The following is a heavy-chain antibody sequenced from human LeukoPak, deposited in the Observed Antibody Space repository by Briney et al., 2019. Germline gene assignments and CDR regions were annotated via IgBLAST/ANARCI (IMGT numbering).Heavy chain of an antibody. D-gene: IGHD5-24*01. CDR3: AKDLGDGYTTNASDI. J-gene: IGHJ3*02. V-gene: IGHV3-30*18. CDR1: GFTFSSYG. CDR2: ISYDGSNK. Sequence: GGSLRLSCAASGFTFSSYGMHWVRQAPGKGLEWVAVISYDGSNKYYADSVKGRFTISRDNSKNTLYLQMNSLRAEDTAVYYCAKDLGDGYTTNASDIWGQGTMVTVSS.